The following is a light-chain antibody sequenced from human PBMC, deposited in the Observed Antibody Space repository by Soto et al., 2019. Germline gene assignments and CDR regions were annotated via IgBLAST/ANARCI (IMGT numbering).Light chain of an antibody. Sequence: IQMTQSPSSLSASVGDRVTITCQASQDITNYLIWYQQKPGKAPKLLIYDASSLGTGVSSRFSGSGSGTHFTLTVSSLQPEDIATYYCQQFDSVPCTFCQRNKLEMK. V-gene: IGKV1-33*01. CDR1: QDITNY. CDR2: DAS. CDR3: QQFDSVPCT. J-gene: IGKJ2*02.